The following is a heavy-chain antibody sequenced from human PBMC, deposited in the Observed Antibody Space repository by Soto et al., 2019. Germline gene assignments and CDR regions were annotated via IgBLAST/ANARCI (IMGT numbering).Heavy chain of an antibody. CDR1: GYTFTSYY. CDR2: INPSGGST. J-gene: IGHJ3*02. Sequence: ASVKVSCKASGYTFTSYYMHWVRQAPGQGLEWMGIINPSGGSTSYAQKFQGRVTMTRDTSTSTVYMELSSLRSEDKAVYYCVRSPGGYSGYDYAFDIWGQGTLVTVSS. D-gene: IGHD5-12*01. V-gene: IGHV1-46*01. CDR3: VRSPGGYSGYDYAFDI.